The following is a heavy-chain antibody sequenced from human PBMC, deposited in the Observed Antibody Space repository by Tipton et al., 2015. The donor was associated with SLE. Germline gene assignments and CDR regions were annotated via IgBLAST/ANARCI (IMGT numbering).Heavy chain of an antibody. J-gene: IGHJ4*02. D-gene: IGHD3-22*01. V-gene: IGHV4-59*11. Sequence: TLSLTCTVSGGSISSHYWSWIRQPPGKGLEWIGYIYYSGSTNYNPSLKSRVTISADTSKNQFSLKLSSVTAADTAVYYCARGGPDSSGDDYWGQGTLVTVSS. CDR2: IYYSGST. CDR3: ARGGPDSSGDDY. CDR1: GGSISSHY.